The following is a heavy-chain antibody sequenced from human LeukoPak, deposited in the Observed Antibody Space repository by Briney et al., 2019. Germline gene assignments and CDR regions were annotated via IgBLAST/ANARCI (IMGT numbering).Heavy chain of an antibody. D-gene: IGHD6-13*01. Sequence: SETLSLTCTVSGGSISSGGYYWSWIRQPPGKGLEWIVYIYHSGSTYYNPSLKSRVTISVDRSKNQFSLKLSSVTAADTAVYYCARHAGADSSSWYYFDYWGQGTLVTVSS. V-gene: IGHV4-30-2*01. J-gene: IGHJ4*02. CDR3: ARHAGADSSSWYYFDY. CDR2: IYHSGST. CDR1: GGSISSGGYY.